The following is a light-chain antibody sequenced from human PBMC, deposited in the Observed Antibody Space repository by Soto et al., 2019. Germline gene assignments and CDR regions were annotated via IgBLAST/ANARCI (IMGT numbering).Light chain of an antibody. Sequence: EIVMTQSPATLSVSPGDGATLSCRASQSVDSNLAWYQQKPGQAPRLLIYGASTRATGIPARFSGSGSGTEFTLTISSLQSEDFAVYYCQQYNNWPSIAFGQGTRLEIK. CDR1: QSVDSN. CDR2: GAS. CDR3: QQYNNWPSIA. J-gene: IGKJ5*01. V-gene: IGKV3-15*01.